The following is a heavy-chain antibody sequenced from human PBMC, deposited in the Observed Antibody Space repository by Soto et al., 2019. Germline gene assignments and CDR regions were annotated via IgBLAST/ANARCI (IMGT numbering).Heavy chain of an antibody. CDR1: GFTFDDYA. Sequence: EVQLVESGGGLVQPGRSLRLSCVASGFTFDDYAMHWVRQGTGKGLEWVSGISWNSGSIGYADSVKGRFTISRDNAKNFLYLQMNSLRAEDTALYYCAKGREMATIEDAFDIWGQGTMVTLSS. V-gene: IGHV3-9*01. J-gene: IGHJ3*02. CDR2: ISWNSGSI. D-gene: IGHD5-12*01. CDR3: AKGREMATIEDAFDI.